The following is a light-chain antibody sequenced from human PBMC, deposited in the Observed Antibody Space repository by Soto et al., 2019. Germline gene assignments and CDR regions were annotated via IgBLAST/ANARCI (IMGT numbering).Light chain of an antibody. CDR3: SSYTTTTTIEV. J-gene: IGLJ1*01. Sequence: QSALTQPSSLSGSPGQSITISCTGTNSDIGNYNYVSWYQHHPGKAPKLLIYGVSNRPSGVSNRFSGSKSGNTASLTISGLQAEDEADYYCSSYTTTTTIEVFGTGTKVTVL. CDR1: NSDIGNYNY. CDR2: GVS. V-gene: IGLV2-14*01.